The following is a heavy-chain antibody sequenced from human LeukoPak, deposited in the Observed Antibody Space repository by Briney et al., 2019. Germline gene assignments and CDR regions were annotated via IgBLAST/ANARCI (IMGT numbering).Heavy chain of an antibody. Sequence: SETLSLTCAVSGGSISSGGYSWSWIRQPPGTGLEWIGYIYPSGSTYYNPSLKSRVTISVDRSKNQFSLKLSSVTAADTAVYYCARDFGSVTTYAFDIWGQGTKVTVSS. CDR3: ARDFGSVTTYAFDI. CDR1: GGSISSGGYS. CDR2: IYPSGST. J-gene: IGHJ3*02. D-gene: IGHD4-17*01. V-gene: IGHV4-30-2*01.